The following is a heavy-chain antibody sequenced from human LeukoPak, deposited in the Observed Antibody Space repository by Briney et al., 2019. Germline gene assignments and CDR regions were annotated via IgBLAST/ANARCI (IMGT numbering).Heavy chain of an antibody. Sequence: GGSLRLSCAASGFTFSSYWMSWVRQAPGKGLEWVANIKQDGSEKYYVDSVKGRFTISRDNAKNSLYLQMNSLRAEDTAVYYCARGLSSSYPSPYYYYYMDVWGKGTTVTVSS. J-gene: IGHJ6*03. CDR3: ARGLSSSYPSPYYYYYMDV. D-gene: IGHD6-6*01. CDR1: GFTFSSYW. V-gene: IGHV3-7*01. CDR2: IKQDGSEK.